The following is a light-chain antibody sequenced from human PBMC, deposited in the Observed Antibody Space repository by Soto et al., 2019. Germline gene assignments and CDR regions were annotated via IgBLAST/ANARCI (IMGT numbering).Light chain of an antibody. CDR1: SSDVGGYNY. J-gene: IGLJ1*01. CDR3: SSYTSSSTLGV. V-gene: IGLV2-14*01. Sequence: QSVLTQPASVSGSPGQSITISCTGTSSDVGGYNYVSWYQQHPGKAPKLMSYEVSNRPSGVSNRFSGSKSGNTASLTISGLQAEDEADDSCSSYTSSSTLGVFGTGTKVTVL. CDR2: EVS.